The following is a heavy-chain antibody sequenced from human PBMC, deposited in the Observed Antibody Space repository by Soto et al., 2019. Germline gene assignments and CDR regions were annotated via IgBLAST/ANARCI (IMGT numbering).Heavy chain of an antibody. Sequence: QVQVVQSGVEVRRPGSSVKVSCKASGDTFKNCVISWVRQAPGQGLEWTGGIIPLFGTTDFAQRFQGRLTITTDESTTTAYMELSRLRSEDTAPYYCAAELGFGKLSVVWGQGTTVIVSS. CDR3: AAELGFGKLSVV. J-gene: IGHJ6*02. CDR2: IIPLFGTT. D-gene: IGHD7-27*01. V-gene: IGHV1-69*01. CDR1: GDTFKNCV.